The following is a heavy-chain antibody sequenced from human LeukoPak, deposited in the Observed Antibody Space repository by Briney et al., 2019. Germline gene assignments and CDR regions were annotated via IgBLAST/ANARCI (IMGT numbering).Heavy chain of an antibody. V-gene: IGHV4-34*01. CDR3: AGTYVWGSYRYSQTRPLHP. J-gene: IGHJ5*02. D-gene: IGHD3-16*02. Sequence: PSDTLSLPCAVYGGSFRGYYWSWIRQPPAKGLEWIGEINHSGSTNYHPSLTSQVPISVDTSKNQFSLRLSSVTVADTAVHYCAGTYVWGSYRYSQTRPLHPWGQGTLVTVSS. CDR2: INHSGST. CDR1: GGSFRGYY.